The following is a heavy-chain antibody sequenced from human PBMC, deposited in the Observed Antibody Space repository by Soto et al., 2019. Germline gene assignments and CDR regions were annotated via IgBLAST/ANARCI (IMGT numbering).Heavy chain of an antibody. CDR2: ISTDNGNT. V-gene: IGHV1-18*01. CDR1: GYTFTNSG. CDR3: ARDRCRGSSCLEGWLDP. J-gene: IGHJ5*02. D-gene: IGHD2-15*01. Sequence: GATVKVSCKASGYTFTNSGISWVRQAPGQGLEWMGWISTDNGNTNYAQHLQGRVSMTTDTSTSTAYMDLRSLRSDDTAIYYCARDRCRGSSCLEGWLDPWGQGTLVTVSS.